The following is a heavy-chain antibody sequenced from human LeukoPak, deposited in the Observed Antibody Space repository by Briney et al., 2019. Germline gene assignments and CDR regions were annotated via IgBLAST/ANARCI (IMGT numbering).Heavy chain of an antibody. CDR2: INPNSGGT. V-gene: IGHV1-2*02. J-gene: IGHJ3*02. D-gene: IGHD2-21*02. CDR1: GYTFTGYY. Sequence: ASVKVSCKAPGYTFTGYYMHWVRQAPGQGLEWMGWINPNSGGTNYAQKFQGRVTMTRDTSISTAYMELSRLRSDDTAVYYCARDNTYCGGDCYGDAFDIWGQGTMVTVSS. CDR3: ARDNTYCGGDCYGDAFDI.